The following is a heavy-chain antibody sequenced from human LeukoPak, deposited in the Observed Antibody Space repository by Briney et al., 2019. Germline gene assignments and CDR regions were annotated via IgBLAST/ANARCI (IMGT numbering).Heavy chain of an antibody. Sequence: GASVKVSCKVSGYTLTELSMHWVRQAPGKGLEWMGGFDPEDGETIYAQKFQGRVTMTEDTSTDTAYMELSSLRSEDTAVYYCAMVSAGAQAYCGGDCYSFDYWGQGTLVTVSS. CDR1: GYTLTELS. J-gene: IGHJ4*02. D-gene: IGHD2-21*02. CDR3: AMVSAGAQAYCGGDCYSFDY. CDR2: FDPEDGET. V-gene: IGHV1-24*01.